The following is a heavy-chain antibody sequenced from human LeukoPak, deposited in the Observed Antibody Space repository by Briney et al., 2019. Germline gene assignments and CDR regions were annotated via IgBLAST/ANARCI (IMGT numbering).Heavy chain of an antibody. V-gene: IGHV3-30-3*01. Sequence: GGSLRLSCAASGFTFGSYAMHWVRQAPGKGLEWVALIPYDGSNKYYADSVEDRFTISRDNSKNTLYLQMNSLRAEDTAVYYCAREYYSDNSGYSPDFDYWGQGSLVTVSS. J-gene: IGHJ4*02. CDR1: GFTFGSYA. D-gene: IGHD3-22*01. CDR3: AREYYSDNSGYSPDFDY. CDR2: IPYDGSNK.